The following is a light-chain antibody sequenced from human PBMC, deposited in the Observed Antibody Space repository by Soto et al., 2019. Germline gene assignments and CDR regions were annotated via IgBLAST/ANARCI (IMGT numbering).Light chain of an antibody. V-gene: IGKV1-33*01. CDR3: QQYDNLILT. CDR1: QDINNY. J-gene: IGKJ4*01. CDR2: DAS. Sequence: DIQMTQSPSSLSASVGDRVTITCQASQDINNYLNWYQQKPGKAPKLLIYDASNLETGVPSRFNGSGSGTHFTFTISSLQPADFATYFRQQYDNLILTFGGGTKVDI.